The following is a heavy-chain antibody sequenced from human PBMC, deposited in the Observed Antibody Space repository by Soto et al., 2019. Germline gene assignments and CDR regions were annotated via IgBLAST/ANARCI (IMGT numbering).Heavy chain of an antibody. V-gene: IGHV5-10-1*01. Sequence: GESLKISCNGSGYIFTSYWIGWVRQMPGIGLEWMGRIDPSDSYTNYSPSFQGHVTISADKAISTAYLQWSSLKASDTAMYYCSRRSRSSSYHYGMDVWGQGTTVTVSS. CDR1: GYIFTSYW. J-gene: IGHJ6*02. CDR3: SRRSRSSSYHYGMDV. CDR2: IDPSDSYT. D-gene: IGHD6-6*01.